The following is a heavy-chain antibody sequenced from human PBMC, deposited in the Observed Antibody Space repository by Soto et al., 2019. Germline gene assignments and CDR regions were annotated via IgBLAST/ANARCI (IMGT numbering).Heavy chain of an antibody. CDR2: IYYSGST. Sequence: PEGALSLTCTVSGGSISSSSYYWGWIRQPPGKGLEWIGSIYYSGSTYYNPSLKSRVTISVDTSKNQFSLKLSSVTAADTAVYYCASSDYDFWSGYFVYWGQGTLVTVSS. CDR3: ASSDYDFWSGYFVY. CDR1: GGSISSSSYY. V-gene: IGHV4-39*01. D-gene: IGHD3-3*01. J-gene: IGHJ4*02.